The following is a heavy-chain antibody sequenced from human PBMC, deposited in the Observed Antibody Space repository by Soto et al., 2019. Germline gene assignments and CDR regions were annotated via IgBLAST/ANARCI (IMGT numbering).Heavy chain of an antibody. J-gene: IGHJ6*02. CDR1: GFNFRSYA. D-gene: IGHD3-3*01. CDR2: ISDRGDSR. CDR3: AKETLFGEGPGYYGMDI. Sequence: EVQLLESGGGLVQPGGSLRLSCAASGFNFRSYAMSWVRQAPGKGLEWVSSISDRGDSRYYADSVKGRFTISRDNSKDTLYLQMNSLRAEDTAVYYCAKETLFGEGPGYYGMDIWGQGTTVTVSS. V-gene: IGHV3-23*01.